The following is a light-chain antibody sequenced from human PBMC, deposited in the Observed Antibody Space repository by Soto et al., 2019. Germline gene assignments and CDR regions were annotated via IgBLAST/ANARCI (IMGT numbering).Light chain of an antibody. Sequence: QSVLTQPPSVSGAPGQRVTISCTGSSSNIGAGYDVHWYQQLPGTAPKLLIYGNSNRPSGVPDRFSGSKSGTSASLAITGLQAEDEADHYCQSYDSSRSGPGVFGGGTKLTVL. J-gene: IGLJ3*02. CDR2: GNS. CDR3: QSYDSSRSGPGV. V-gene: IGLV1-40*01. CDR1: SSNIGAGYD.